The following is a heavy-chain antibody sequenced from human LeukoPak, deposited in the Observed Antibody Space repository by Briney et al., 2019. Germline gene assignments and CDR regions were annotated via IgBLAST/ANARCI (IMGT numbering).Heavy chain of an antibody. D-gene: IGHD1-26*01. CDR1: GFAFSSYA. CDR3: ARASGSYSPPLFDY. Sequence: GGSLRLSCAASGFAFSSYAMHWVRQAPGKGLERVAVISYDGSNKYYADSVKGRFTISRDNSKNTLYLQMNSLRAEDTAVYYCARASGSYSPPLFDYWGQGTLVTVSS. CDR2: ISYDGSNK. J-gene: IGHJ4*02. V-gene: IGHV3-30*04.